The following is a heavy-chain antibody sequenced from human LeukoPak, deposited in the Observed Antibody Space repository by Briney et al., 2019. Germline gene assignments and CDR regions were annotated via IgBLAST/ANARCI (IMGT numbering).Heavy chain of an antibody. Sequence: GGSLRLSCAASGFTFSSYSMNWVRQAPGKGLERVSSISSSSSYIYYADSVKGRFTISRDNAKNSLYLQMNSLRAEDTAVYYCARLVPAAIAVQRRYFDYWGQGTLVTVSS. CDR3: ARLVPAAIAVQRRYFDY. CDR2: ISSSSSYI. J-gene: IGHJ4*02. D-gene: IGHD2-2*01. V-gene: IGHV3-21*01. CDR1: GFTFSSYS.